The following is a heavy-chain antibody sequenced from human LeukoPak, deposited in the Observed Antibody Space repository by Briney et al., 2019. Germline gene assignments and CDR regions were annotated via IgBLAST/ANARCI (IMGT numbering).Heavy chain of an antibody. CDR1: GFTFSSYG. CDR2: ISYDGGNK. Sequence: PGGSLRLSCAASGFTFSSYGMHWVRQAPAKGLEWVAVISYDGGNKYYADSVKGRFTISRDNSKNTLYLQMNSLRAEDTAVYYCAKDPGGYSSGWYYFDYWGQGTLVTVSS. V-gene: IGHV3-30*18. CDR3: AKDPGGYSSGWYYFDY. J-gene: IGHJ4*02. D-gene: IGHD6-19*01.